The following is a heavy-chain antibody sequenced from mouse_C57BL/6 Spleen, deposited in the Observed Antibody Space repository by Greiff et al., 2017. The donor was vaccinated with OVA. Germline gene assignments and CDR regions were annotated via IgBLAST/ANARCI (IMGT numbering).Heavy chain of an antibody. CDR1: GYTFTDYN. Sequence: VQLQQSGPELVKPGASVKIPCKASGYTFTDYNMDWVKQSHGQSLEWIGDINPNNGGTIYNQKFKGKATLTADKSSSTAYMELRSLTSEETAVYYCERDRFFYYGSSLYAMDDWGKGTSVTVSS. D-gene: IGHD1-1*01. CDR2: INPNNGGT. V-gene: IGHV1-18*01. CDR3: ERDRFFYYGSSLYAMDD. J-gene: IGHJ4*01.